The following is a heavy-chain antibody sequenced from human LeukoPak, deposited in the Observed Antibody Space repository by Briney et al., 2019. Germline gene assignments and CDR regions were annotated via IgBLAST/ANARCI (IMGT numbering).Heavy chain of an antibody. CDR2: ISYDGSNK. J-gene: IGHJ4*02. CDR1: GFTFSSYA. Sequence: GGSLRLSCAASGFTFSSYAMHWVRQAPGKGLEWVTIISYDGSNKYYADSVKGRSTISRDNSKNTLYLQMNSLRAEDTAMYYCAREAIVGANVDYWGQGTLVTVSS. CDR3: AREAIVGANVDY. D-gene: IGHD1-26*01. V-gene: IGHV3-30-3*01.